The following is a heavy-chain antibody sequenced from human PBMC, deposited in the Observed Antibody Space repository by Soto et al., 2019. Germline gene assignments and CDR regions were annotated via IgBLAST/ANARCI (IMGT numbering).Heavy chain of an antibody. J-gene: IGHJ6*02. CDR2: INAGNGNT. D-gene: IGHD3-3*01. V-gene: IGHV1-3*01. CDR1: GYTFTSYA. Sequence: ASVKVSCKASGYTFTSYAMHWVRQAPGQRLEWMGWINAGNGNTKYSQKFQGRVTITRDTSASTAYMELSSLRSEDTAVYYCVRFNFWSGYRTRYYGMDVWGQGTTVTVSS. CDR3: VRFNFWSGYRTRYYGMDV.